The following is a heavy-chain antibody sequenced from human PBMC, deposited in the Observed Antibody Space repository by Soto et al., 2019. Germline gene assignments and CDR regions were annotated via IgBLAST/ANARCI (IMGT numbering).Heavy chain of an antibody. V-gene: IGHV3-23*01. D-gene: IGHD6-6*01. J-gene: IGHJ6*02. CDR2: ISGSGGST. CDR3: STYSSSSDYYYGMDV. Sequence: GGSLRLSCAASGFTFSSYAMSWVRQAPGKGLEWVSAISGSGGSTYYADSVKGRFTISRDNSKNTLYLQMNSLRAEDTAVYYCSTYSSSSDYYYGMDVWGQGTTVTVSS. CDR1: GFTFSSYA.